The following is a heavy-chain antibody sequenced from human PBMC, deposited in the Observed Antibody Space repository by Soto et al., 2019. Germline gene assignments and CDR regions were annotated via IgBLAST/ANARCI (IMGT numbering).Heavy chain of an antibody. D-gene: IGHD3-22*01. CDR1: EFTFSNYA. CDR3: AKNPGYYYDSTGYLFYY. V-gene: IGHV3-23*01. CDR2: ISYGGGTT. J-gene: IGHJ4*02. Sequence: PGGSLRISCAASEFTFSNYAMSWVRQAPGKGLEWVSAISYGGGTTYYADSVKGRFTISRDNSKNTLYLQMNSLRAEDTAVYYCAKNPGYYYDSTGYLFYYWGQGTLVTVSS.